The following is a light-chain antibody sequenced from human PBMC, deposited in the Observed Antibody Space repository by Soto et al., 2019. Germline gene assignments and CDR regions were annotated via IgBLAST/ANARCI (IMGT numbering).Light chain of an antibody. CDR3: CLYAVTFYV. CDR2: DVS. J-gene: IGLJ1*01. V-gene: IGLV2-11*01. Sequence: QSPLTQPRSGSGSPGQSVTISCTGTSSDVGTYDFVSWYQQHPGKAPRLMIFDVSERPSGVPDRFSGSKSGNTASLTISGLQAEDEADYYCCLYAVTFYVFGTGTKVTVL. CDR1: SSDVGTYDF.